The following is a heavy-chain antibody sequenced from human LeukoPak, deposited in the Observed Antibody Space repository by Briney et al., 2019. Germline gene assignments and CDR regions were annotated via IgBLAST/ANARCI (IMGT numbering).Heavy chain of an antibody. V-gene: IGHV3-23*01. CDR1: GFTFSSYA. CDR3: ARTGVPGYYDNSDYYYPLRGGIYYYYMDV. Sequence: PGGSLRLSCAASGFTFSSYAMSWVRQAPGKGLEWVSAISGSGGSTYYADSVKGRFTISRDNSKNTLYLQMNSLRSEDTAVYYCARTGVPGYYDNSDYYYPLRGGIYYYYMDVWGEGTTVTVSS. D-gene: IGHD3-22*01. CDR2: ISGSGGST. J-gene: IGHJ6*03.